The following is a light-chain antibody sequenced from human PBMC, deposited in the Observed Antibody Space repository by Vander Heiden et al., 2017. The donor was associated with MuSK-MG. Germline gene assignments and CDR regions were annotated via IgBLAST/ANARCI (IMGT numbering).Light chain of an antibody. CDR1: NIGSKS. V-gene: IGLV3-21*04. Sequence: SYVLTQPPSVSVAPGKTARITCGGNNIGSKSVHWYQQKPGQAPVLVIYYVSDRPSGSPERFSGSNSGNTATLTISRVEAGDEADYYCQVWDSSSDHVVFGGGTKLTVL. CDR2: YVS. J-gene: IGLJ2*01. CDR3: QVWDSSSDHVV.